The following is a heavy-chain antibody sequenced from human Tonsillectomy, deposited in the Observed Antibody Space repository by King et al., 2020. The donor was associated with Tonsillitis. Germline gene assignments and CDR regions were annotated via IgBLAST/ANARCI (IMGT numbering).Heavy chain of an antibody. CDR2: IYESGNT. Sequence: LQLQESGSGLVKPSQTLSLTCAVSGGSISSGAYSWNWIRQPPGKGLEWIGHIYESGNTYYNPSLKSRVTISVDSSKNLFSLKLGSVTAEDTAVYFCARGASSGYPLSAFDIWGQGTMVTVSS. CDR3: ARGASSGYPLSAFDI. J-gene: IGHJ3*02. CDR1: GGSISSGAYS. V-gene: IGHV4-30-2*01. D-gene: IGHD3-22*01.